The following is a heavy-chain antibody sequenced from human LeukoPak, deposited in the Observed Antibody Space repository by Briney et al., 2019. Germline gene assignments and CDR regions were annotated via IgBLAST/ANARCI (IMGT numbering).Heavy chain of an antibody. D-gene: IGHD4/OR15-4a*01. Sequence: GASVKVSCKTSGYTFTSYGISWVREAPGQGLEWMGWISAYNGNTNYAQKLQGRVTMTTDTSASTAYMELSSLRSEDMAVYYCARGVPSFYYYYMDVWGKGTTVTVSS. CDR3: ARGVPSFYYYYMDV. V-gene: IGHV1-18*03. CDR1: GYTFTSYG. CDR2: ISAYNGNT. J-gene: IGHJ6*03.